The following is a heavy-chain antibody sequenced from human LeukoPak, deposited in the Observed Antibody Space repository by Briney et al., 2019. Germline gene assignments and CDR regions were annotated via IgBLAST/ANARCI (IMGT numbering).Heavy chain of an antibody. Sequence: ASVKVSCKASGYTFTSDYMHWVRQAPGQGREWMGISNPSGGSKSYAQKFQGTVTMTSDMSTSTAYMELSSLRSEDTAVYYCARGDDSSGYYYLDWGQGTLVTVSS. J-gene: IGHJ4*02. CDR2: SNPSGGSK. V-gene: IGHV1-46*01. D-gene: IGHD3-22*01. CDR1: GYTFTSDY. CDR3: ARGDDSSGYYYLD.